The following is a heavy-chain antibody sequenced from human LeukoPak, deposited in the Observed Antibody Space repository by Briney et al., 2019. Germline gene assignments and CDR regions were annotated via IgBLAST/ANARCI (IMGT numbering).Heavy chain of an antibody. Sequence: GGSLRLSCAASGFTFSSYAMHWVRQAPGKGLEWVAVISYDGSNKYYADSEKGRFTISRDNSKNTLYLQMNSLRAEDTAVYYCARDEGHGYRGYFDYWGQGTLVTVSS. CDR2: ISYDGSNK. J-gene: IGHJ4*02. V-gene: IGHV3-30-3*01. CDR1: GFTFSSYA. CDR3: ARDEGHGYRGYFDY. D-gene: IGHD5-24*01.